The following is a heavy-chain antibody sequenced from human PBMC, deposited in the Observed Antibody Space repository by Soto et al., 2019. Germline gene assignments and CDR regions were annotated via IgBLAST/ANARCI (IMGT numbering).Heavy chain of an antibody. J-gene: IGHJ6*02. V-gene: IGHV1-18*01. Sequence: ASVKVSCKASGYTFTSYGISWVRQAPGQGLEWMGWISAYNGNTNYAQKLQGRVTMTTDTSTSTAYMELRSLRSDDTAVYYCARDLSSYDILTGYSNYYGMDVWGQGTTVTVS. CDR2: ISAYNGNT. CDR1: GYTFTSYG. CDR3: ARDLSSYDILTGYSNYYGMDV. D-gene: IGHD3-9*01.